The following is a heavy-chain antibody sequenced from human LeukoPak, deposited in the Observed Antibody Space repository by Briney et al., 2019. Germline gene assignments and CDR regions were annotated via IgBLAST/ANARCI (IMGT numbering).Heavy chain of an antibody. V-gene: IGHV5-51*01. CDR2: IYPGDSDT. CDR3: ATDYGDYEAGSAFDI. CDR1: GYSFTSYW. Sequence: GESLKISCKGSGYSFTSYWIGWVRQMPGKGLEWMGIIYPGDSDTRYSPSFRGQVTISADKSISTAYLQWSSLKASDTAMYYCATDYGDYEAGSAFDIWGQGTMVTVSS. D-gene: IGHD4-17*01. J-gene: IGHJ3*02.